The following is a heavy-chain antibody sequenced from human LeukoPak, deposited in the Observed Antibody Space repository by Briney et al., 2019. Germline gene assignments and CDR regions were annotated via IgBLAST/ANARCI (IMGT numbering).Heavy chain of an antibody. J-gene: IGHJ3*02. D-gene: IGHD2/OR15-2a*01. CDR1: GYTFTSYA. CDR3: ARESLNSDAFDI. CDR2: SNAGNGDT. V-gene: IGHV1-3*02. Sequence: GASVKVSCKASGYTFTSYAMHWVRQAPGQRLEWLGWSNAGNGDTKYSQEFQGRVTITRDTSASTAYMELSSLRSEDMAVYYCARESLNSDAFDIWGQGTMVTVSS.